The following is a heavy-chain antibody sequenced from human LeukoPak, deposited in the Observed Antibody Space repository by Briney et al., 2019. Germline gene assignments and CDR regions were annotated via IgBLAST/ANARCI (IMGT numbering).Heavy chain of an antibody. D-gene: IGHD1-1*01. CDR1: GGTFSSYA. Sequence: ASVKVSCKASGGTFSSYAISWVRQAPGQGIEWMGIINPSGGSTSYAQKFQGRVTMTRDMSTSTVYMELSSLRSEDTAVYYCARNQLELGYYYYYMDVWGKGTTVTVSS. V-gene: IGHV1-46*01. CDR2: INPSGGST. CDR3: ARNQLELGYYYYYMDV. J-gene: IGHJ6*03.